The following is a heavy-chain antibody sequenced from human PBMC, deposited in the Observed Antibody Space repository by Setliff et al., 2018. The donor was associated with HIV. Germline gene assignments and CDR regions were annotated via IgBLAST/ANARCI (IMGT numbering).Heavy chain of an antibody. D-gene: IGHD6-19*01. V-gene: IGHV3-30*02. CDR3: AKNLYRSPWSPLDY. Sequence: PGGSLRLSCAASNFTFSFYGMHWVRQAPGKGLEWVAFTPNDGSYKNYADSVKGRFTISRDNSKNTLYLQMNSLRADDTAVYYCAKNLYRSPWSPLDYWGQGTLVTVSS. J-gene: IGHJ4*02. CDR1: NFTFSFYG. CDR2: TPNDGSYK.